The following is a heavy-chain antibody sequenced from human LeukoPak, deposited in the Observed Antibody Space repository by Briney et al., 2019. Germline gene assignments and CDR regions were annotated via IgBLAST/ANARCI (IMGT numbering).Heavy chain of an antibody. CDR1: GGSISSSCYY. Sequence: SESLSLTCTVSGGSISSSCYYWGWIRQPPGKGREWTGIIYYTGSTNDGPSLKSRNTISVDTSNNQFCLQLSPVTAADTAVYYCASYSSSPGWFDPWGQGTLVTVSS. CDR3: ASYSSSPGWFDP. V-gene: IGHV4-39*01. CDR2: IYYTGST. J-gene: IGHJ5*02. D-gene: IGHD6-13*01.